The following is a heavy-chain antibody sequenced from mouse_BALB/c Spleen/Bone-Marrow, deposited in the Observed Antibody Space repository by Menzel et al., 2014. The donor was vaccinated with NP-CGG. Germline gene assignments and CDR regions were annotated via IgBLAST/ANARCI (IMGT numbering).Heavy chain of an antibody. Sequence: ESGPGLVEPSQSLSLTCSATGYSITSGYYWYWIRQFPGNKLVWLGYLSYDGSNNFNPSLKNRISITRDTSKNQFFLKLNSVTTEDTATYYCARDRYFDYGGQGTTLTVSS. CDR2: LSYDGSN. CDR1: GYSITSGYY. CDR3: ARDRYFDY. J-gene: IGHJ2*01. V-gene: IGHV3-6*02.